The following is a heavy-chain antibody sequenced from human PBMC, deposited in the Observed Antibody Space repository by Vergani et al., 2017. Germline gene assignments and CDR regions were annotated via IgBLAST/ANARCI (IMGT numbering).Heavy chain of an antibody. CDR3: ASMITMVRGVISY. D-gene: IGHD3-10*01. CDR2: ISWNSGSI. Sequence: EVQLVESGGGLVQPGRSLRLSCAASGFTFDDYAMHWVRQAPGKGLEWVSGISWNSGSIGYADSVKGRFTISRDNAKNSLYLQMNSLRAEDTAVYYCASMITMVRGVISYWGQGTLVTVSS. CDR1: GFTFDDYA. V-gene: IGHV3-9*01. J-gene: IGHJ4*02.